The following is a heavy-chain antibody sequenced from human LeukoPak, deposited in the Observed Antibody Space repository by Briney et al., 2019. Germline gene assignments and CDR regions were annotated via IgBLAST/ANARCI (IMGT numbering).Heavy chain of an antibody. CDR1: GYTFTSYG. CDR3: AREVYGLYCGSQDPLNLYFDY. V-gene: IGHV1-18*04. J-gene: IGHJ4*02. D-gene: IGHD3-10*01. CDR2: ISAYNGNT. Sequence: GASVKVSCKASGYTFTSYGISWVRQAPGQGLEWMGWISAYNGNTNYAQKLQGRVTMTTDTSTSTAYMELRSLRSDDTAVYYCAREVYGLYCGSQDPLNLYFDYWGQGTLVTVSS.